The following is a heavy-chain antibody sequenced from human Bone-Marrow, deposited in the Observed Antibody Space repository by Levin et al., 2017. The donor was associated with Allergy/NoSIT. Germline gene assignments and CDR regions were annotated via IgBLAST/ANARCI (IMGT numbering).Heavy chain of an antibody. CDR3: ARDPARGYYDSSGYSGDH. D-gene: IGHD3-22*01. CDR1: GFTFRHYT. J-gene: IGHJ4*02. CDR2: ITSSGDST. V-gene: IGHV3-48*02. Sequence: GGSLRLSCVASGFTFRHYTMNWVRQAPGKGLEWVSYITSSGDSTYYADSVKGRFTISRDNAKNSLYLQLNRLRDEDTAMYYCARDPARGYYDSSGYSGDHWGQGTLVTVSS.